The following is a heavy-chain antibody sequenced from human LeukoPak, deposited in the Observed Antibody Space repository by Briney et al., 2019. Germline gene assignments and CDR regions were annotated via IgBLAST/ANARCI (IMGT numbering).Heavy chain of an antibody. CDR1: GYTFTSYG. D-gene: IGHD2-21*01. Sequence: GAPVKVSCKASGYTFTSYGISWVRQAPGQGLEWMGWISAYNGNTNYAQKLQGRVTMTTDTSTSTAYMELRSLRSDDTAVYYCARERVFPAHDAFDIWGQGTMVTVSS. V-gene: IGHV1-18*01. CDR3: ARERVFPAHDAFDI. J-gene: IGHJ3*02. CDR2: ISAYNGNT.